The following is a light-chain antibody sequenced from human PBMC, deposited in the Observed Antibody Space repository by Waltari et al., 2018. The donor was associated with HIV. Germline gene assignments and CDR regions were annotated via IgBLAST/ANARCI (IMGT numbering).Light chain of an antibody. CDR1: QSISSY. Sequence: DFQMTQSPSSPSASVGDRVTITCRASQSISSYLNWYQQKPGKAPKLLIYAASSLQSGVPSRFSGSGSGTDFTLTISSLQPEDFATYYCQQSYSTPYTFGQGTKLEIK. CDR2: AAS. CDR3: QQSYSTPYT. V-gene: IGKV1-39*01. J-gene: IGKJ2*01.